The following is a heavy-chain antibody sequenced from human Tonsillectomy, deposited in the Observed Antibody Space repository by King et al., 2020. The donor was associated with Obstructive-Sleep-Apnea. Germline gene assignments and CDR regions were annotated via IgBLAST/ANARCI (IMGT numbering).Heavy chain of an antibody. D-gene: IGHD2-2*01. CDR1: GGSISSYY. CDR3: ARERGYCSSTSCYQGFDY. CDR2: IYYSGST. V-gene: IGHV4-59*12. Sequence: QLQESGPGLVKPSETLSLTCTVSGGSISSYYWSWIRQPPGKGLEWIGYIYYSGSTNYNPSLKSRVTISVDTSKNQFSLKLSSVTAADTAVYYCARERGYCSSTSCYQGFDYWGQGTLVTVSS. J-gene: IGHJ4*02.